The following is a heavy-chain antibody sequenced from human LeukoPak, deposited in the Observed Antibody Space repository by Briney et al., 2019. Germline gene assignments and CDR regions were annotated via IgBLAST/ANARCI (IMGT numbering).Heavy chain of an antibody. D-gene: IGHD4-17*01. CDR2: ISYDGSNK. V-gene: IGHV3-30*03. CDR1: GFTFSSYG. J-gene: IGHJ4*02. Sequence: GRSLRLSCAASGFTFSSYGMHWVRQAPGKGMEWVAVISYDGSNKYYADSVKGRFTISRDNSKNTLYLQMNSLRAEDTAVYYCARTPMTTVTTFSFDYWGQGTLVTVSS. CDR3: ARTPMTTVTTFSFDY.